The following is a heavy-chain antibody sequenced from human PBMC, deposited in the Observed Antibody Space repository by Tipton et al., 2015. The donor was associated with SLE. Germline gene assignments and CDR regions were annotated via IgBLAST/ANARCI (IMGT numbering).Heavy chain of an antibody. CDR2: IYTSGST. D-gene: IGHD3-22*01. CDR1: GGSISSGSYY. V-gene: IGHV4-61*02. CDR3: ARAPRYYYDSSYFDY. Sequence: TLSLTCTVSGGSISSGSYYWSWIRQPAGKGLEWIGRIYTSGSTNYNPSLKSRVTISVDTTKNQFSQKLSSVTAADTAVYYCARAPRYYYDSSYFDYWGQGTLVTVSS. J-gene: IGHJ4*02.